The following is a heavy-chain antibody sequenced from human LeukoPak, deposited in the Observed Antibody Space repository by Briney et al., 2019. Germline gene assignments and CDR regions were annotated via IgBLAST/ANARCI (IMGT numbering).Heavy chain of an antibody. Sequence: SETLSPTCTVSGGSISSRSDYWGWIRQTPGKGLEWIGNLDSSGSTYYNPSLKSRVTISVGTSKNQFSLNLRSVTAADTAIYFCSRSHDYGGLYFYYYMDVWGKGTTVTVSS. CDR1: GGSISSRSDY. V-gene: IGHV4-39*01. CDR3: SRSHDYGGLYFYYYMDV. D-gene: IGHD4-23*01. CDR2: LDSSGST. J-gene: IGHJ6*03.